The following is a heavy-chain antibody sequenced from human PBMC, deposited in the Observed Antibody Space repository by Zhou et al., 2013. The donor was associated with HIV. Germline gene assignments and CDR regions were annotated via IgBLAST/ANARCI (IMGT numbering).Heavy chain of an antibody. J-gene: IGHJ4*02. V-gene: IGHV1-2*02. Sequence: QVQLVQSGAEVKKPGASVKVSCKTSGYTFTVYYMHWMRQAPGQGLEWMGWINPNTGGTNYAQKFQGRVTITADESTSTAYMELSSLRSEDTAVYYCARDAYGSGSYSHDYWGQGTLVTVSS. D-gene: IGHD3-10*01. CDR3: ARDAYGSGSYSHDY. CDR2: INPNTGGT. CDR1: GYTFTVYY.